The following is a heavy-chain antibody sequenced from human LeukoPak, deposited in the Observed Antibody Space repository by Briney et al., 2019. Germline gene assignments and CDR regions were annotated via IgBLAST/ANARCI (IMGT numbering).Heavy chain of an antibody. CDR1: GYSFSVFY. Sequence: ASVRVSCTASGYSFSVFYIHWVRQAPGQGLEWMGWINPKSGDTTYAERFRGRVTMTRDTSFNTVYLELTSLYSDDTAVFYWARDYCDGYNRRHAFDVWGQGTTLIVSS. J-gene: IGHJ3*01. D-gene: IGHD3-22*01. CDR2: INPKSGDT. CDR3: ARDYCDGYNRRHAFDV. V-gene: IGHV1-2*02.